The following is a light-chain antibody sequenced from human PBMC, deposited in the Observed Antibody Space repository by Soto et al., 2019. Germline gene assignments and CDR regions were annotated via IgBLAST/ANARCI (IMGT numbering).Light chain of an antibody. CDR2: GNS. Sequence: QPVLTQPPSVSGAPGQRVTISCTGSSSSIGAGYDVHWYQQRPGTAPKLLIFGNSNRPSGVPDRFSGSKSGTSASLTITGLQAEDEGDYYCQSYDSTLSDRDVFGSGTKLTVL. CDR3: QSYDSTLSDRDV. V-gene: IGLV1-40*01. CDR1: SSSIGAGYD. J-gene: IGLJ1*01.